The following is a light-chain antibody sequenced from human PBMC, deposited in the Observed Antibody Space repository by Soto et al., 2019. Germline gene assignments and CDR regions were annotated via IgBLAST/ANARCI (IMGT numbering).Light chain of an antibody. V-gene: IGKV3-11*01. CDR2: DAS. CDR3: QQRSNWPPEVT. Sequence: EIVLTQSPDTLSLSPGERATLSCRASQSVGSSLAWYQQKPGQAPRLLIYDASNRATGIPARFSGSGSGTDFTLTISRLEPDDFAVYYCQQRSNWPPEVTFGPGTKGDIK. J-gene: IGKJ3*01. CDR1: QSVGSS.